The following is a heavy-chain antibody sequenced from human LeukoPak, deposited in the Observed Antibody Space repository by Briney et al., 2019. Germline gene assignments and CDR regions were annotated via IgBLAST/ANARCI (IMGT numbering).Heavy chain of an antibody. J-gene: IGHJ4*02. D-gene: IGHD4-23*01. CDR2: TYYRSKWYN. Sequence: SQTLSLTCAISGDSVPSNSAAWNWIRQSPSRGLEWLGRTYYRSKWYNNYAVSVKSRITINPDTSKNQFSLQLNSVTPEDTAVYYCARDPLDDYGGAYDFDYWGQGTLVTVSS. CDR1: GDSVPSNSAA. CDR3: ARDPLDDYGGAYDFDY. V-gene: IGHV6-1*01.